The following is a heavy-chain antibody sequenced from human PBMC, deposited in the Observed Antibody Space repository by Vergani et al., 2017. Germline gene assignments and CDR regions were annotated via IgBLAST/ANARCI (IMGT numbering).Heavy chain of an antibody. J-gene: IGHJ4*02. CDR2: VSFRKNN. D-gene: IGHD2-21*01. CDR1: GASVNSYY. V-gene: IGHV4-59*02. CDR3: ARSRRCYCAGSPDY. Sequence: QVKLQESGPGLVKPSETLSLTCTVSGASVNSYYWSWIRQPPGKGLEWMGYVSFRKNNLYDASVKGRMTISLNTSSNQFPLYLTSVTAADTAVYYCARSRRCYCAGSPDYWGQGTLVTVSS.